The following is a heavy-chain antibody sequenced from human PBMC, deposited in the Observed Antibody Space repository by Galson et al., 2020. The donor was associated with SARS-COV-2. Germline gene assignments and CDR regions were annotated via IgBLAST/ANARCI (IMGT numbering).Heavy chain of an antibody. J-gene: IGHJ6*03. CDR2: ISYDGSNK. V-gene: IGHV3-30*01. D-gene: IGHD6-19*01. CDR3: ARTSSGHYYYYMDV. CDR1: GFTFSSYA. Sequence: GGSLRLSCAASGFTFSSYAMHWVRQAPGQGLEWVAVISYDGSNKYYADSVKGRFTISRDNSKNTLYLQMNSLRAEDTAVYYCARTSSGHYYYYMDVWGKGTTVTVSS.